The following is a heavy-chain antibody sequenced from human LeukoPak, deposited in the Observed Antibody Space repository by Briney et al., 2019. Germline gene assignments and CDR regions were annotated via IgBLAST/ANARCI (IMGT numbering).Heavy chain of an antibody. V-gene: IGHV4-59*01. CDR2: SYYSGST. CDR1: GGSISSYY. CDR3: ARGAHYYDSSGYLMPLNY. Sequence: PSETLSLTCTVSGGSISSYYWSWIRQPPGKGLEWIEYSYYSGSTNCNPSLKSRVTISVDTSKNQFSLKLSSVTAADTAVYYCARGAHYYDSSGYLMPLNYWGQGTLVTVSS. D-gene: IGHD3-22*01. J-gene: IGHJ4*02.